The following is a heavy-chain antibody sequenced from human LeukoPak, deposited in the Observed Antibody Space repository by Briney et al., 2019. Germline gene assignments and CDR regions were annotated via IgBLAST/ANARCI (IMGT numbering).Heavy chain of an antibody. CDR2: IIPIFGTA. J-gene: IGHJ4*02. D-gene: IGHD3-3*01. Sequence: ASVKVSCKASGGTFSSYAISWVRQAPGQGLEWMGGIIPIFGTANYAQKFQGRVTIIADKFTSTAYMELSSLRSEDTAVYYCARRNIRFLELDFWGQGTLVTVSS. CDR1: GGTFSSYA. V-gene: IGHV1-69*06. CDR3: ARRNIRFLELDF.